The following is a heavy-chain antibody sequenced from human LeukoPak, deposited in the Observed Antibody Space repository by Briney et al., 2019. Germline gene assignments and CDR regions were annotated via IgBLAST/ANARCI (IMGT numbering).Heavy chain of an antibody. V-gene: IGHV3-43D*03. CDR1: GFTFDAYA. CDR3: TKAKSDYYNDYDMDD. CDR2: ISWDVGST. D-gene: IGHD3-3*01. J-gene: IGHJ6*03. Sequence: PGGSLSLSCAASGFTFDAYAMHWVRQAPGQGLEWASLISWDVGSTYYADSVKGRFTISRDNSKNSLYLQMNSLRAEDTALYYCTKAKSDYYNDYDMDDWGKGTTVTVSS.